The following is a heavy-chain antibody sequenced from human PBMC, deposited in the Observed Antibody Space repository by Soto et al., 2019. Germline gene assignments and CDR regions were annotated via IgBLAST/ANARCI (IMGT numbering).Heavy chain of an antibody. J-gene: IGHJ6*02. CDR1: GFNFINAW. CDR3: SALGV. V-gene: IGHV3-15*07. D-gene: IGHD1-26*01. CDR2: IKSKADGETT. Sequence: EVQLVESGGGLVEPGGSLRLSCAASGFNFINAWMHWVRQAPGKGLEWVGRIKSKADGETTDYAAPVKGRFIISRDDSKNTLYPQINSLKMEDTAVYYCSALGVWGQGTTVTVSS.